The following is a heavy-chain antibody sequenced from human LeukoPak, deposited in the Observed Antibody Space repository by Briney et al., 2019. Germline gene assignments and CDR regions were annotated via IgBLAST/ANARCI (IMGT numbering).Heavy chain of an antibody. CDR3: ARLWYSGSYHYYYYMDV. Sequence: GGSPRLSCAASGFTFSSYGMHWVRQAPGKGLVWISHINNDGSATSYADPVKGRFTISRDNAKNTVYLQMNSLRPEDTGVYYCARLWYSGSYHYYYYMDVWGKGTTVTVSS. V-gene: IGHV3-74*01. J-gene: IGHJ6*03. CDR2: INNDGSAT. CDR1: GFTFSSYG. D-gene: IGHD1-26*01.